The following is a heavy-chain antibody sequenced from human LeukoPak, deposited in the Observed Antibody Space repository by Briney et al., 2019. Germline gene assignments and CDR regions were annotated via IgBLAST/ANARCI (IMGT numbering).Heavy chain of an antibody. J-gene: IGHJ4*02. D-gene: IGHD3-22*01. CDR3: ARECYYDSSGII. Sequence: TGGSLRLSCAASKFTFSSYGMHWVRQAPGKGLEWVAVISYGGRDQYYADSVKGRFTISRDNAKNSLYLQMNSLRAEDTAVYYCARECYYDSSGIIWGQGTLVTVSS. CDR1: KFTFSSYG. CDR2: ISYGGRDQ. V-gene: IGHV3-30*03.